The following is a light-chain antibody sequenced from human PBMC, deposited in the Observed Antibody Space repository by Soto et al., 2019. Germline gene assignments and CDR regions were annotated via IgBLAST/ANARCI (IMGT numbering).Light chain of an antibody. CDR1: SSDVGSYNR. CDR3: SSYTSNSTYV. Sequence: QSALTQPPSVSGSPGQSVTISCTGASSDVGSYNRVSWYQQFPATAPKLLIYEVSNRPSGVPDRFSGSKSGNTASLTISGLQAEDEADYYCSSYTSNSTYVFGTGTKVTVL. V-gene: IGLV2-18*02. CDR2: EVS. J-gene: IGLJ1*01.